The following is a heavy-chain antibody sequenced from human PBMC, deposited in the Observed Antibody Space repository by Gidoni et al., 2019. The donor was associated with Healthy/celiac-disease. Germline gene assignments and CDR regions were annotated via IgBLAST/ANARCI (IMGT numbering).Heavy chain of an antibody. CDR3: AKVGGYSGYDSRGVDY. D-gene: IGHD5-12*01. Sequence: EVQLLESGGGLVQPGGSLRLTCAASGFPFSSYAMSWVRQAPGKGLGWFSAISGSGGSTYYADSVKGRFTISRDNSKNTLYLQMNSLRAEDTAVYYCAKVGGYSGYDSRGVDYWGQGTPVTVSS. CDR2: ISGSGGST. CDR1: GFPFSSYA. J-gene: IGHJ4*02. V-gene: IGHV3-23*01.